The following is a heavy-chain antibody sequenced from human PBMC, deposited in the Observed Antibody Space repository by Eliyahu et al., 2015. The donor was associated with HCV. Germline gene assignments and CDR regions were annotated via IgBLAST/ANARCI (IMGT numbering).Heavy chain of an antibody. CDR1: GFTFXDHY. D-gene: IGHD4-17*01. CDR3: TRILTLTNAVEAY. V-gene: IGHV3-72*01. Sequence: EVQLVESGGGLVQXGGSLRLSCAASGFTFXDHYMDWVRQAPGKGLEWVGRSRYKAESYSTEYAASVKGRFTVSRDDSKNCLYLQMNSLTTEDTAVYYCTRILTLTNAVEAYWGQGTLVTVSS. CDR2: SRYKAESYST. J-gene: IGHJ4*02.